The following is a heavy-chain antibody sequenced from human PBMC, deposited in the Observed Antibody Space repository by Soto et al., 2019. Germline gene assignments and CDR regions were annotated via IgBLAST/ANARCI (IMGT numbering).Heavy chain of an antibody. CDR3: ATLGSAPKNYYYYYMDV. CDR2: INHSGST. V-gene: IGHV4-34*01. D-gene: IGHD2-15*01. Sequence: SETLSLTCAVYGGSFSGYYWSWIRQPPGKGLEWIGEINHSGSTNYNPSLKSRVTISVDTSKNQFSLKLSSVTAADTAVYYCATLGSAPKNYYYYYMDVWGKGTTVTVSS. J-gene: IGHJ6*03. CDR1: GGSFSGYY.